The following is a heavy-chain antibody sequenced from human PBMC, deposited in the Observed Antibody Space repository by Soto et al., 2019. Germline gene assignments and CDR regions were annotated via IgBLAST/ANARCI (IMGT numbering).Heavy chain of an antibody. Sequence: GGSLRLSCAASGFTFSSYGMHWVRQAPGKGLEWVAVIWYDGSNKYYADSVKGRFTISRDNSKNTLYLQMNSLRAEDTAVYYCARDPASDFWSGYYTPYYYGMDVWGQGTTVTVSS. CDR3: ARDPASDFWSGYYTPYYYGMDV. D-gene: IGHD3-3*01. V-gene: IGHV3-33*01. CDR2: IWYDGSNK. J-gene: IGHJ6*02. CDR1: GFTFSSYG.